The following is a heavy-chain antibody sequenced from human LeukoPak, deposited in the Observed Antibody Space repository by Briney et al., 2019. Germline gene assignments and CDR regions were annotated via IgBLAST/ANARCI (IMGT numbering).Heavy chain of an antibody. Sequence: SETLSLTCAVYGGSFSGYYWSWIRQPPGKGLEWIGEINHSGSTNYNPSLKSRVTISVDTSKNQFSLKLSSVTAADTAVYYCARRVYYDSSGYYPYWGRGTLVTVSS. CDR3: ARRVYYDSSGYYPY. CDR2: INHSGST. D-gene: IGHD3-22*01. V-gene: IGHV4-34*01. J-gene: IGHJ4*02. CDR1: GGSFSGYY.